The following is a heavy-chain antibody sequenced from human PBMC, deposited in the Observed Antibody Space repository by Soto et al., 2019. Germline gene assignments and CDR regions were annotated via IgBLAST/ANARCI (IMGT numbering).Heavy chain of an antibody. J-gene: IGHJ4*02. CDR2: IDSSSSFI. CDR1: GFTCSSHA. CDR3: ARDPLWFGEIGYFDY. D-gene: IGHD3-10*01. V-gene: IGHV3-21*06. Sequence: EVQLVESGGSLVKPGGSLRLSCAASGFTCSSHAMNWVRQAPGKGLEWISSIDSSSSFIYYADSVKGRFTISRDNAKNSGFLHMSSLRADDTAVYYCARDPLWFGEIGYFDYWGQGALVTVSS.